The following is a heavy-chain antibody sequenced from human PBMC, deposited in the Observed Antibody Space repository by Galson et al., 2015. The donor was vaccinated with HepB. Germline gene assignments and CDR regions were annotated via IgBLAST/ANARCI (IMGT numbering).Heavy chain of an antibody. D-gene: IGHD1-1*01. CDR1: GFTFSRYS. J-gene: IGHJ6*02. CDR2: MTPSDRYK. CDR3: ASECVGTGTTWAVDV. V-gene: IGHV3-21*01. Sequence: SLRLSCAASGFTFSRYSMNWVRQAPGKGLEWVSSMTPSDRYKFYADSVKGRFTISRDNAKGSLYLQMNSLRVEDTGVYFCASECVGTGTTWAVDVWGQGTTVTVPS.